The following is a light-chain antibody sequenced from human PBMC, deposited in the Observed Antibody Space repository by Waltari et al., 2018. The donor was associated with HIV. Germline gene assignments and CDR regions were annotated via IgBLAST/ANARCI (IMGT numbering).Light chain of an antibody. CDR3: DSRDSSGNHVV. V-gene: IGLV3-19*01. Sequence: SSELTQDPAVSVALGQTVRITCQGASLRTFSPGWYQQKPLQAPVLVIYGKNNRPSGIPDRFSGSSSGNTASLTITGAQAEDEADYYCDSRDSSGNHVVFGGGTKLTVL. CDR2: GKN. CDR1: SLRTFS. J-gene: IGLJ2*01.